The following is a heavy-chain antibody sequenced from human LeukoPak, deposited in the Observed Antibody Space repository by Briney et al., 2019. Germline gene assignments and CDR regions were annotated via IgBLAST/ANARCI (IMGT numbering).Heavy chain of an antibody. CDR1: GGSISSSSYY. CDR2: GYYSVST. D-gene: IGHD4-17*01. V-gene: IGHV4-39*01. Sequence: SETLSLTCTVFGGSISSSSYYWGWIRQPPGKGREWIGSGYYSVSTYYNPSLKSRVTVSVDTSKNQLSLNLSSVTAADTAAYYCARHPTVTTFYVHHWGQGTLVTVSS. CDR3: ARHPTVTTFYVHH. J-gene: IGHJ1*01.